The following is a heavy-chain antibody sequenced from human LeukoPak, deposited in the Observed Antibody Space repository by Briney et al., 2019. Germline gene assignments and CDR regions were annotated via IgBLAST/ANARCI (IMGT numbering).Heavy chain of an antibody. Sequence: SVKVSCKASGYTFTSYYMHWVRQAPGQGLEWMGGIIPIFGTANYAQKFQGRVTITADESTSTAYMELSSLRSEDTAVYYCARVGGVDTAMVTSYYYYYMDVWGKGTTVTISS. J-gene: IGHJ6*03. CDR3: ARVGGVDTAMVTSYYYYYMDV. V-gene: IGHV1-69*13. CDR2: IIPIFGTA. CDR1: GYTFTSYY. D-gene: IGHD5-18*01.